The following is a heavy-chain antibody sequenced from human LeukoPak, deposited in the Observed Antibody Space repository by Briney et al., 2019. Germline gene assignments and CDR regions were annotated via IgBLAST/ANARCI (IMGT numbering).Heavy chain of an antibody. D-gene: IGHD3-22*01. Sequence: GSSVKVSCKASGGTFSSYAISWVRQAPGQGLEWMGGIIPIFGTANYAQKFQGRVTITADKSTSTAYMELSSLRSEDTAVYYCARSPNYYDSSRMDYWGQGTLVTVSS. J-gene: IGHJ4*02. V-gene: IGHV1-69*06. CDR2: IIPIFGTA. CDR3: ARSPNYYDSSRMDY. CDR1: GGTFSSYA.